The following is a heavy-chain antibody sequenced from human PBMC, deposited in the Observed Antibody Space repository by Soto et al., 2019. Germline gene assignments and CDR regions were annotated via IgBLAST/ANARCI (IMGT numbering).Heavy chain of an antibody. J-gene: IGHJ6*02. V-gene: IGHV3-11*01. CDR3: AREIDCSGGSCYGDSLLNYGMDV. Sequence: GGSLRLSCAASGFTFSDYYMSWIRQAPGKGLEWVSYISSSGSTIYYADSVKGRFTISRDNAKNSLYLQMNSLRAEDTAVYYCAREIDCSGGSCYGDSLLNYGMDVWGQGTTVTVSS. D-gene: IGHD2-15*01. CDR2: ISSSGSTI. CDR1: GFTFSDYY.